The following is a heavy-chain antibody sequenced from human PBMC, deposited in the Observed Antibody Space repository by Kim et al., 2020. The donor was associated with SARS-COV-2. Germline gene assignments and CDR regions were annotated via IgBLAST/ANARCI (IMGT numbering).Heavy chain of an antibody. J-gene: IGHJ6*02. CDR3: ARDPDYDFWSGHYYYYGMDV. CDR1: GDSVSSNSAA. CDR2: TYYRSKWYN. Sequence: SQTLSLTCAISGDSVSSNSAAWNWIRQSPSRGLEWLGRTYYRSKWYNDYAVSVKSRITINPDTSKNQFSLQLNSVTPEDTAVYYCARDPDYDFWSGHYYYYGMDVWGQGTTVTVSS. V-gene: IGHV6-1*01. D-gene: IGHD3-3*01.